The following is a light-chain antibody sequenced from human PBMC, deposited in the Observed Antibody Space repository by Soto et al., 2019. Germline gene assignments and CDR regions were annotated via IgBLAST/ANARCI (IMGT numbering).Light chain of an antibody. Sequence: QAVLTQPASVSGSPGQSIAISCTGVRTDVDGYDYVSWYQQHPGQAPQRIIYDVYKRPSRVSHRFSGSKSGDTASLPISGLQSEDDADYYCTSYPSSPPFYVFPTGTKVTDL. J-gene: IGLJ1*01. V-gene: IGLV2-14*03. CDR2: DVY. CDR3: TSYPSSPPFYV. CDR1: RTDVDGYDY.